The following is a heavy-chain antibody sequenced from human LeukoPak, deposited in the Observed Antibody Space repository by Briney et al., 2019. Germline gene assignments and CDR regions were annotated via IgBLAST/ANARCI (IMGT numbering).Heavy chain of an antibody. J-gene: IGHJ4*02. CDR1: GFTFSDYY. D-gene: IGHD5-24*01. CDR2: ISSSGSTI. CDR3: ARVERWLQSGFDY. V-gene: IGHV3-11*04. Sequence: GGSLRLSCAASGFTFSDYYMSWIRQAPGKGLEWVSYISSSGSTIYYADSVKGRFTISRDNAKNSLYLQMSSLRAEDTAVYYCARVERWLQSGFDYWGQGTLVTVSS.